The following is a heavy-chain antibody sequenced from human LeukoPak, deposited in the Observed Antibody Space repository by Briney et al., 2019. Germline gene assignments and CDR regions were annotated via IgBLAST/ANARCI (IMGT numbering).Heavy chain of an antibody. Sequence: ASVKVSCKASGYTFTGYYMHWVRQAPGQGLEWMGWINPNSGGTNYAQKLQGRVTMTRDTSISTAYMELSRLRSDDTAVYYCARKRYCSGGSCYRYYFDYWGQGTLVTVSS. CDR2: INPNSGGT. CDR1: GYTFTGYY. CDR3: ARKRYCSGGSCYRYYFDY. J-gene: IGHJ4*02. V-gene: IGHV1-2*02. D-gene: IGHD2-15*01.